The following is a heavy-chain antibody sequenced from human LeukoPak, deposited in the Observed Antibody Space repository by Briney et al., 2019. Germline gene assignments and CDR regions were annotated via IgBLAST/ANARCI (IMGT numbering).Heavy chain of an antibody. D-gene: IGHD6-13*01. CDR2: INAGNGNT. V-gene: IGHV1-3*01. J-gene: IGHJ4*02. Sequence: ASLKVSCKASGYTFTSYAMHWVRQAPGQRLEWMGWINAGNGNTKYSQKFQGRVTITRDTSASTAYMELSSLRSEDTAVYYCARAGTPPYSSSWYNYWGQGTLVTVSS. CDR3: ARAGTPPYSSSWYNY. CDR1: GYTFTSYA.